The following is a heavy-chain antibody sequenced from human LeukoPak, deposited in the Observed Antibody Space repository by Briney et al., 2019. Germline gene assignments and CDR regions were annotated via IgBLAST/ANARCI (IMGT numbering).Heavy chain of an antibody. J-gene: IGHJ6*02. CDR1: GFTFSSYW. Sequence: GGSLRLSCAASGFTFSSYWMHWVRQVPGKGPVWVSHINTDGSSTNYADSVRGRFTISRDNAKNTVYLQMNSLRTEDTAVYYCARGLPNYYGMDVWGQGTTVTVSS. V-gene: IGHV3-74*01. CDR3: ARGLPNYYGMDV. CDR2: INTDGSST.